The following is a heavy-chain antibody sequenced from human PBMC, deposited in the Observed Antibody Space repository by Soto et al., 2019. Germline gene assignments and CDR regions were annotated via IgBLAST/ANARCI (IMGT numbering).Heavy chain of an antibody. Sequence: SETLSLTCNMSGDSYSISTYSWSWIRQPPGKALQWIGFIYQSGVTSYNPYLASRVSISLDRSNNQCSLKLKSVTAADTAVYFCAGMPYTSGLRFDPWGPGTLVTVSS. CDR2: IYQSGVT. J-gene: IGHJ5*02. D-gene: IGHD6-19*01. CDR1: GDSYSISTYS. CDR3: AGMPYTSGLRFDP. V-gene: IGHV4-30-2*01.